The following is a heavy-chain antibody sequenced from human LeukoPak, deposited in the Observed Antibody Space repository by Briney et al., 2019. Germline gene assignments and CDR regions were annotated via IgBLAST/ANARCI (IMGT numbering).Heavy chain of an antibody. V-gene: IGHV3-30*04. CDR2: ISYDGSNK. Sequence: GGSLRLSCAASGFTFSSYAMHWVRQAPGKGLEWVAVISYDGSNKYYADSVKGRFTISRDNSKNTLYLQMNSLRAEDTAVYYCAREDYYDSSGPKAAAAFDIWGQATMVTVSP. D-gene: IGHD3-22*01. CDR3: AREDYYDSSGPKAAAAFDI. J-gene: IGHJ3*02. CDR1: GFTFSSYA.